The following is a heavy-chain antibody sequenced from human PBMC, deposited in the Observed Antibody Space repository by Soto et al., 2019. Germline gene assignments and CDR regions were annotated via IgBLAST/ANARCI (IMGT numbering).Heavy chain of an antibody. V-gene: IGHV3-48*03. D-gene: IGHD3-3*01. CDR2: ISSSGSTI. J-gene: IGHJ6*02. CDR1: GFTFSSYE. CDR3: AGSQGSYDFWSGYPTYYYYGMDG. Sequence: PGGSVRLSCAASGFTFSSYEMNWVRQAPGTGLEWVSYISSSGSTIYYADSVKGRFTSSRDNAKNSLYLQMNSLRAEDTAVYYCAGSQGSYDFWSGYPTYYYYGMDGRGQGTTVTVAS.